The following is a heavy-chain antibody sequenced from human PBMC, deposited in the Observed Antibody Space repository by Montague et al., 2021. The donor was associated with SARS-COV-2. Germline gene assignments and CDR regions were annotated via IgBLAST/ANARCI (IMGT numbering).Heavy chain of an antibody. CDR3: ARVKWELSVGNVFDI. Sequence: SETLSLTCTVSGGSISSSSYYWVRIRQPPGKGLDWNGSINHSGSSFHNLSLKSRVSMSADTSKNQFSLKLSPVTAADTALYYCARVKWELSVGNVFDIWGQGTMVTVSS. J-gene: IGHJ3*02. CDR2: INHSGSS. D-gene: IGHD1-26*01. V-gene: IGHV4-39*01. CDR1: GGSISSSSYY.